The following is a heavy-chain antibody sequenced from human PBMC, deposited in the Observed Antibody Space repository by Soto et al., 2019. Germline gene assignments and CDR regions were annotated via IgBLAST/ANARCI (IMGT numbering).Heavy chain of an antibody. CDR3: AHSLGYTRFDY. V-gene: IGHV2-5*02. D-gene: IGHD6-13*01. J-gene: IGHJ4*02. Sequence: QITLKESGPTLVKPTQTLTLTCTFSGFSLSTSGVSVGWIRQPPGKALEWLALTSWDDDKRYSPSLKSRLTITKDTSKNQVVLTMTNMDPVDTATYYCAHSLGYTRFDYWGQGTLVTVSS. CDR2: TSWDDDK. CDR1: GFSLSTSGVS.